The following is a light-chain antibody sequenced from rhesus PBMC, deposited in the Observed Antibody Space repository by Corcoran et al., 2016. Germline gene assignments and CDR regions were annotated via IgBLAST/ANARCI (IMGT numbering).Light chain of an antibody. V-gene: IGKV1-74*01. CDR2: KAS. CDR1: ENVKNY. J-gene: IGKJ2*01. Sequence: DIQMTQSPSSLSASVGDRVTITCRASENVKNYLNWYQQKPGKAPKLLIYKASTLQRGVPSRFSGSGSGTDYTFTISSLQPEDVATYYCKHGYGTQYSFGQGTKVEIK. CDR3: KHGYGTQYS.